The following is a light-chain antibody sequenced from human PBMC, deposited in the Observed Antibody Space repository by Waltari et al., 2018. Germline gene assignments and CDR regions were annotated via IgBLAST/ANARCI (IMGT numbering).Light chain of an antibody. Sequence: QSALTQPASVSGSPGQSITISCTGTSSDIGTYNHVSWYQQYPGKAPKLMIYAVSKRPSGVSNRFSGSKSGNTASLTISGLQAEDEADYYCCSYAGGRSLWVFGGGTKLTVL. CDR1: SSDIGTYNH. CDR2: AVS. V-gene: IGLV2-23*02. CDR3: CSYAGGRSLWV. J-gene: IGLJ3*02.